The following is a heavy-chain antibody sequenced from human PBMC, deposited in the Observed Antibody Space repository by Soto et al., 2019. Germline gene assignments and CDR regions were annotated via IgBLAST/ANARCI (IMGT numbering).Heavy chain of an antibody. CDR2: IWYDGSNK. CDR1: GFTFSSYG. CDR3: ARAAIGVVPAEVIASVEEDDAFDI. V-gene: IGHV3-33*01. Sequence: GGSLRLSCAASGFTFSSYGMHWVRQAPGKGLEWVAVIWYDGSNKYYADSVKGRFTISRDNSKNTLYLQMNSLRAEDTAVYYCARAAIGVVPAEVIASVEEDDAFDIWGQGTMVTVSS. J-gene: IGHJ3*02. D-gene: IGHD2-2*01.